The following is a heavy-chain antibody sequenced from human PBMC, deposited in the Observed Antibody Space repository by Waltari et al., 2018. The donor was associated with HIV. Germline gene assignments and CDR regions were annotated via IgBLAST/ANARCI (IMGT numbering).Heavy chain of an antibody. CDR2: IYYSGST. CDR1: GGSISSYY. J-gene: IGHJ4*02. D-gene: IGHD3-22*01. Sequence: QVQLQESGPGLVKPSETLSLTCTVSGGSISSYYWSWIRQPPGKGLEWIGYIYYSGSTNYNPSLKRRVTISVDTSNNQFSLKLSSVTAADTAVYYCARGARDYYDSSGPDYCDYWGQGTLVTVSS. CDR3: ARGARDYYDSSGPDYCDY. V-gene: IGHV4-59*01.